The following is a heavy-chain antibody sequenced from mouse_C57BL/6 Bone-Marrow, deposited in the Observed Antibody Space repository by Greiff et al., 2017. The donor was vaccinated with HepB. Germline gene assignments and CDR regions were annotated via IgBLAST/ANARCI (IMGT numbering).Heavy chain of an antibody. CDR2: IRLKSDNYAT. CDR3: TGACEY. V-gene: IGHV6-3*01. J-gene: IGHJ2*01. CDR1: GFTFSNYW. Sequence: LQQSGGGLVQPGGSMKLSCVASGFTFSNYWMNWVRQSPETGLEWVAQIRLKSDNYATHYAESVKGRFTSSRDNSKSSVYLQMNNLRAEDTGMYYCTGACEYWGQGTTLTVSS.